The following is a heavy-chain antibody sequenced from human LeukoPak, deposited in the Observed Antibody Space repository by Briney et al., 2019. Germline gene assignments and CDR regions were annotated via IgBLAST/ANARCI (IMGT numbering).Heavy chain of an antibody. D-gene: IGHD5-18*01. J-gene: IGHJ4*02. CDR3: ARRSGIYSYVGL. V-gene: IGHV4-39*01. CDR1: GGSISSYY. CDR2: IYSSGNT. Sequence: SETLSLTCTVSGGSISSYYWGWIRQPPGKGLEWIGSIYSSGNTYYNLSLKSRVIISLDMSKNQFSLKLNSVTAADTAVYYCARRSGIYSYVGLWGQGTLVTVSS.